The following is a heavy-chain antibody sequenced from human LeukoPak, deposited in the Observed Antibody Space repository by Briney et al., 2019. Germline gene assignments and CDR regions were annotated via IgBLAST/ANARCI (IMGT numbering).Heavy chain of an antibody. CDR1: GFSFGNYA. J-gene: IGHJ5*01. CDR2: VSGTGGAT. CDR3: VKDPRDTYGTNWFVS. V-gene: IGHV3-23*01. Sequence: GGSLRLSCVASGFSFGNYAMSWVRQAPGKGLQWVSQVSGTGGATWYAGFARDRFTISRDNSKKTLYLQMSGLRVEDTAMYYCVKDPRDTYGTNWFVSWGQGTLLIVSS. D-gene: IGHD2-21*01.